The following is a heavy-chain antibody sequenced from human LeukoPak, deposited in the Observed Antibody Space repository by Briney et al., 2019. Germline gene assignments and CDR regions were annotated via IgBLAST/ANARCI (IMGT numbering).Heavy chain of an antibody. J-gene: IGHJ6*03. D-gene: IGHD2-15*01. CDR2: IWYDGSNK. Sequence: PGGSLRLSCAASGFTFSSYAMSWVRQAPGKGLEWVALIWYDGSNKYYVDSVQGRFTISRDNSKNTLYLQMNSLRADDTAVYFCARAGYCSGGNCHIVLDHYYYMDVWGKGTTITVSS. CDR3: ARAGYCSGGNCHIVLDHYYYMDV. V-gene: IGHV3-33*08. CDR1: GFTFSSYA.